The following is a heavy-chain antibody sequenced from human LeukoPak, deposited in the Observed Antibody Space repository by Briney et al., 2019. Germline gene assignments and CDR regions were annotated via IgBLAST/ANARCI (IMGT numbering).Heavy chain of an antibody. CDR1: DGSISSYY. V-gene: IGHV4-59*01. Sequence: SETLSLTCTVSDGSISSYYWSWIRQPPGKGLEWIGYIYYSGSTNYNPSLKSRVTISVDTSKNQFSLKLSSVTAADTAVYYCARVGTYYDFWRVNYYYMDVWGKGTTVTVSS. CDR2: IYYSGST. CDR3: ARVGTYYDFWRVNYYYMDV. J-gene: IGHJ6*03. D-gene: IGHD3-3*01.